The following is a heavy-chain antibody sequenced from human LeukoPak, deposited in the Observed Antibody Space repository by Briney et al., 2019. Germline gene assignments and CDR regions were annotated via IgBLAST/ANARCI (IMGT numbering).Heavy chain of an antibody. Sequence: SETLSLTCTVSGGSISSSIYYCGWIRQPPGKWLEWIGCIYYSGSTYYNPSLKSRVTISVDTSKNKFSLQQSSVTAADTAVYYCARLGPFMRSGPDYWGEGTLVTVSS. CDR1: GGSISSSIYY. V-gene: IGHV4-39*01. J-gene: IGHJ4*02. CDR3: ARLGPFMRSGPDY. CDR2: IYYSGST. D-gene: IGHD3-3*01.